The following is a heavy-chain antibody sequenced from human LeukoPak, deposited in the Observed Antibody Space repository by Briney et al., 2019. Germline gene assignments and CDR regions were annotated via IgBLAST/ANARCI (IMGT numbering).Heavy chain of an antibody. Sequence: GGPLRLSCAASGFTFSSYAMSWVRQAPGKGLEWVSGISGSGSGTYYPDSVKGRFTISRDNSKNTLYLQMNSLRAEDTAVYYCAKGALHYYDSSGYYYFDYWGQGTLVTVSS. V-gene: IGHV3-23*01. CDR1: GFTFSSYA. CDR3: AKGALHYYDSSGYYYFDY. J-gene: IGHJ4*02. D-gene: IGHD3-22*01. CDR2: ISGSGSGT.